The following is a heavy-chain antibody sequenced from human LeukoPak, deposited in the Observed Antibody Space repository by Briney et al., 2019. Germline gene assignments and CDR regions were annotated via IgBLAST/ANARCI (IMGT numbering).Heavy chain of an antibody. D-gene: IGHD3-9*01. CDR1: GGSISSSSYY. J-gene: IGHJ4*02. CDR3: ARLTELRYFDWHIDY. CDR2: IYYSGST. Sequence: SETLSLTCTVSGGSISSSSYYWGWIRQPPGKGLEWLGSIYYSGSTYYNPSLKSLVTISVDTSKTQFSMKLSSVTAADTAVYYCARLTELRYFDWHIDYWGQGTLVTVSS. V-gene: IGHV4-39*01.